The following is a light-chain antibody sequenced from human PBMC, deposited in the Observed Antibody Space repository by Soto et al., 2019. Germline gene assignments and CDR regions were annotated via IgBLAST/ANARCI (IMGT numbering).Light chain of an antibody. CDR3: QQYKSWLYS. Sequence: EIVMTQSPATLSGSPGERVILSCRASQSVSSYLAWYQQKPGQAPRLLLYGASTRATGVPARFSGSGSGTEFTLTISSLQSEDFAVYYCQQYKSWLYSFGQGTKLEIK. V-gene: IGKV3-15*01. CDR2: GAS. CDR1: QSVSSY. J-gene: IGKJ2*03.